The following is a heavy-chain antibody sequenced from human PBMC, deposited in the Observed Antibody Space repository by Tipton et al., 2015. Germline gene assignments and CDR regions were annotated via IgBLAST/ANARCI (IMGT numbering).Heavy chain of an antibody. Sequence: TLSLTCSVSGGSMNSDASHWSWIRQPPGKGLECIGFIYYSGSTYYNPSLSSRVTISIDTSNNEFSLKLTSVTAADTAVYYCATSNVSSAWNYYYYYGMDVWGQGTTVTVSS. J-gene: IGHJ6*02. D-gene: IGHD6-19*01. V-gene: IGHV4-30-4*01. CDR1: GGSMNSDASH. CDR3: ATSNVSSAWNYYYYYGMDV. CDR2: IYYSGST.